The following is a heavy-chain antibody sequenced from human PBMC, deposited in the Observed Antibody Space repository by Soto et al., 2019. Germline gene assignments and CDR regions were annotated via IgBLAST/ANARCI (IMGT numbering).Heavy chain of an antibody. CDR3: ARDLTYYYDSSGHYDLLEY. CDR1: GGTFRSYA. J-gene: IGHJ4*02. V-gene: IGHV1-69*01. Sequence: VQLVQSGAEVKKPGSSVKVSCKASGGTFRSYAISWVRQAPGQGLEWMGGIIPIFGTANYAQKFQGRVTITADESTSTAYMELSSLRSEDTAVYYCARDLTYYYDSSGHYDLLEYWGQGTLVTVSS. CDR2: IIPIFGTA. D-gene: IGHD3-22*01.